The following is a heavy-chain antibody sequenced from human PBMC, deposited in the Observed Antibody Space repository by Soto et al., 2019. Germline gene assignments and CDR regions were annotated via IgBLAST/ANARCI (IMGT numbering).Heavy chain of an antibody. CDR1: GFTFSNAW. CDR2: IKSKTDGGTT. V-gene: IGHV3-15*01. D-gene: IGHD3-22*01. J-gene: IGHJ3*02. Sequence: GGSLRLSCAASGFTFSNAWMSWVRQAPGKGLEWVGRIKSKTDGGTTDYAAPVKGRFTISRDDSKNTLYLQMNSLKTEDTAVYYCTTNYYDSSGYYWGAFDIWGHGTMVTVSS. CDR3: TTNYYDSSGYYWGAFDI.